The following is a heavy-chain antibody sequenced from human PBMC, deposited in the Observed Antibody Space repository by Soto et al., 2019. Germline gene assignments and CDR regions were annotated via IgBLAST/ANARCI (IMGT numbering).Heavy chain of an antibody. CDR1: GGSISSYY. D-gene: IGHD2-15*01. J-gene: IGHJ5*02. Sequence: PSETLSLTCTVSGGSISSYYWGWIRQPPGKGLEWIGYIYYSGSTNYNPSLKSRVTISVDTSKNQFSLKLSSVTAADTAVYYCARQPPGYCSGGSCYGNNWFDPWGQGTLVTVSS. CDR2: IYYSGST. CDR3: ARQPPGYCSGGSCYGNNWFDP. V-gene: IGHV4-59*01.